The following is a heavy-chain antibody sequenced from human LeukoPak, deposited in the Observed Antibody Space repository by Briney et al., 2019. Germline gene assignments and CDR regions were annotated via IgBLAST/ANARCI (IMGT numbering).Heavy chain of an antibody. CDR1: GGTFSSYA. CDR3: ARAAPNYYDSSGYYRYYYYGMDV. Sequence: ASVKVSCKASGGTFSSYAISWVRQAPGQGLEWMGGIIPIFGTANYAQKFQGRVTITADGSTSTAYMELSSLRSEDTAVYYCARAAPNYYDSSGYYRYYYYGMDVWGQGTTVTVSS. CDR2: IIPIFGTA. D-gene: IGHD3-22*01. V-gene: IGHV1-69*13. J-gene: IGHJ6*02.